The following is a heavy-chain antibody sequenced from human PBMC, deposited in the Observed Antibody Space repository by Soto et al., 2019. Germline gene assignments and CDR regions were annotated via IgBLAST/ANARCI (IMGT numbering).Heavy chain of an antibody. V-gene: IGHV1-69*01. D-gene: IGHD1-1*01. CDR3: ARVLERLRDSWFDP. CDR1: GGTFSSYA. Sequence: QAQLVQSGAEVKKPGSSVKVSCKASGGTFSSYAISWVRQAPGQGLEWMGGIIPIFGTANYAQQFQGRVTITADESTSTAYMELSSLRSEDTAVYYCARVLERLRDSWFDPWGQGTLVTVSS. CDR2: IIPIFGTA. J-gene: IGHJ5*02.